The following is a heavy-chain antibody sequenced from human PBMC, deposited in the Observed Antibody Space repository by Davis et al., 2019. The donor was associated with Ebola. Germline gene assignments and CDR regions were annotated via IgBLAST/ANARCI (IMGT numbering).Heavy chain of an antibody. D-gene: IGHD2-2*01. J-gene: IGHJ6*02. Sequence: AASVKVSCKASGGTFSSYAISWVRQAPGQGLEWMGRIIPILGIANYAQKFQGRVTITADKSTSTAYMELSSLRSEDTAVYYCARDRGYCSSTSCFNAYYYGMDVWGQGTTVTVSS. CDR3: ARDRGYCSSTSCFNAYYYGMDV. CDR2: IIPILGIA. V-gene: IGHV1-69*04. CDR1: GGTFSSYA.